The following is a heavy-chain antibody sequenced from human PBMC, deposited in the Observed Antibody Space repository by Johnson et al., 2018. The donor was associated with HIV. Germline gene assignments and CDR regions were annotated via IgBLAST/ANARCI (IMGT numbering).Heavy chain of an antibody. CDR3: AKDKVAWGAMVGGGAFDI. J-gene: IGHJ3*02. V-gene: IGHV3-11*01. D-gene: IGHD5-18*01. CDR2: ISSSGSTI. CDR1: GFTFSDYY. Sequence: QVQLVESGGGLVKPGGSLRLSCVASGFTFSDYYMSWIRQAPGKGLEWVSYISSSGSTIYYADSVKGRFTISRDNTKNSLYLQMNSLRAEDTALYYCAKDKVAWGAMVGGGAFDIWGQGTMVTVSS.